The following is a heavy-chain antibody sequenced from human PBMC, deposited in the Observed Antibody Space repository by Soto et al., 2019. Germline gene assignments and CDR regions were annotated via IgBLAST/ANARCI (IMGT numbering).Heavy chain of an antibody. CDR3: AWFSGDCSGGSCYSGGDAFDI. CDR1: GYTFTSYA. J-gene: IGHJ3*02. D-gene: IGHD2-15*01. Sequence: ASVKVSCKASGYTFTSYAMHWVRQAPGQRLEWMGWINAGNGNTKYSQKFQGRVTITSDTSASTAYMELSSLRSEDTAVYYCAWFSGDCSGGSCYSGGDAFDIWGQGTMVTVSS. V-gene: IGHV1-3*01. CDR2: INAGNGNT.